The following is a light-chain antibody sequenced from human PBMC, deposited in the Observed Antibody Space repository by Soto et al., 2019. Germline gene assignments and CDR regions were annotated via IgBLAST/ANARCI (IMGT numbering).Light chain of an antibody. V-gene: IGLV2-14*01. CDR3: XXXXXSSTPV. CDR1: SSDVGGYNY. CDR2: DVS. Sequence: QSVLTQPASVSGSPGQSITISCTGTSSDVGGYNYVSWYQQHPGKAPKLMIYDVSNRPSGVSNRFSGSKSGNTASLTISGLQAXXXXXXXXXXXXXSSTPVFGTGTKVTVL. J-gene: IGLJ7*01.